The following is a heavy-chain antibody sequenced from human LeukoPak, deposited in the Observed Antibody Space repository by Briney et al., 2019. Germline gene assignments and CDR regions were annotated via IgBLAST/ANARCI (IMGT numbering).Heavy chain of an antibody. J-gene: IGHJ4*02. CDR2: INQDGSEK. Sequence: GGSLRLSCAACGFTFSNYWMSWVRQAPGKGLEWVASINQDGSEKYYVDSVKGRFTISRDNAKNSLYLQMNSLRAEDTAVYYCARESLLYYYDSSGHFDYWGQGTLVTVSS. CDR3: ARESLLYYYDSSGHFDY. CDR1: GFTFSNYW. V-gene: IGHV3-7*01. D-gene: IGHD3-22*01.